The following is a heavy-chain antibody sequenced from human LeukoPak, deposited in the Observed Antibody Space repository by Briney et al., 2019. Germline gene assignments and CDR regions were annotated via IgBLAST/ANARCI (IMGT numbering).Heavy chain of an antibody. CDR3: ARLSSTSFPFDY. CDR1: GGSFSGYY. V-gene: IGHV4-34*01. J-gene: IGHJ4*02. Sequence: PSETLSLTCAVYGGSFSGYYWSWIRQPPGKGLEWIGEINHSGSTNYNPSLKSRVTISADTSKNQFSLKLSSVTAADTAVYYCARLSSTSFPFDYWGQGTLVTVSS. D-gene: IGHD2-2*01. CDR2: INHSGST.